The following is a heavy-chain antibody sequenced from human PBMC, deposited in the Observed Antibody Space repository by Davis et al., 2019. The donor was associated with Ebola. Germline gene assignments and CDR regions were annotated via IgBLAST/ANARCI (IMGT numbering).Heavy chain of an antibody. CDR1: GFTFSSYE. Sequence: GESLKISCAASGFTFSSYEMNWVRQAPGKGLEWVSYISSSGSTIYYADSVKGRFTISRDNAKNSLYLQMNSLRAEDTAFYYCACGNYYGSGSYRDWGQGTLVTVSS. CDR2: ISSSGSTI. V-gene: IGHV3-48*03. J-gene: IGHJ4*02. D-gene: IGHD3-10*01. CDR3: ACGNYYGSGSYRD.